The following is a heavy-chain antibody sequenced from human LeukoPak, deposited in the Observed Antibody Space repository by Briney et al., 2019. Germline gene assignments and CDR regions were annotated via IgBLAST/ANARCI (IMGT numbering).Heavy chain of an antibody. J-gene: IGHJ4*02. CDR1: GFSVTSNH. D-gene: IGHD2-21*02. Sequence: PGGSLRLSCVASGFSVTSNHMNWVRQAPGKGLEWVSIFYSGGTTHYADSVKGRFTISRDNSENTLYLQMDSLRAEDTAVYYCARDGDSRYYFDYWGQGTLVTVSS. CDR3: ARDGDSRYYFDY. V-gene: IGHV3-53*01. CDR2: FYSGGTT.